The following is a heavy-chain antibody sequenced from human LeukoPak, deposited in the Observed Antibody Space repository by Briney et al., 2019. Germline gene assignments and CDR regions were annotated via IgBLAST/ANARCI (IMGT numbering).Heavy chain of an antibody. CDR3: ARDRHRYSYDTGGYPPY. Sequence: GGSLRLSCAASGFTFSSYAMSWVRQAPGMGLEWVSSIGSSGDITYYADSVKGRFAISRDNSKNTLYLQMNSLRAEDTAVYYCARDRHRYSYDTGGYPPYWGQGTLVTVSS. CDR2: IGSSGDIT. V-gene: IGHV3-23*01. J-gene: IGHJ4*02. CDR1: GFTFSSYA. D-gene: IGHD3-22*01.